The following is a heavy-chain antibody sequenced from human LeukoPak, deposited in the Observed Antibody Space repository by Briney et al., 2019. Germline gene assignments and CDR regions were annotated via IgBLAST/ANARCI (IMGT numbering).Heavy chain of an antibody. D-gene: IGHD3-22*01. J-gene: IGHJ4*02. CDR2: ISDNSGNT. CDR3: SNGRTSSGTLLHDY. CDR1: GFTFSSFA. Sequence: GGSLRLSCAASGFTFSSFAMSWVRQAPGQGLEWVSAISDNSGNTYYADSVKGRFTISRDNSENTLYLQMNSLRAEDTALYYCSNGRTSSGTLLHDYWGQGTLVTVSS. V-gene: IGHV3-23*01.